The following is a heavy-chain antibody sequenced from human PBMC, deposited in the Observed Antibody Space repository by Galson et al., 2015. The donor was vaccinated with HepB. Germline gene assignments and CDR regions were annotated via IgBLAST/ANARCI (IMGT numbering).Heavy chain of an antibody. J-gene: IGHJ4*02. CDR1: GFTFSSYS. D-gene: IGHD6-13*01. Sequence: SLRLSCAASGFTFSSYSMNWVRQAPGKGLEWVSYISSSSSTIYYADSVKGRFTISRDNAKNSLYLQMNSLRDEDTAVYYCAREATGYSSSWYHFDYWGQGTLVTVSS. CDR3: AREATGYSSSWYHFDY. CDR2: ISSSSSTI. V-gene: IGHV3-48*02.